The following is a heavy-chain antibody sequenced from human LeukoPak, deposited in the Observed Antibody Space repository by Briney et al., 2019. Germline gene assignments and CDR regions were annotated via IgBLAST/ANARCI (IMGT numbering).Heavy chain of an antibody. V-gene: IGHV3-20*04. Sequence: GGSLRLSCAASGFTFDNYGMSWVRQVPGKGLEWVSSINGNGGSTAYADSVKGRFTISRDSSMNTMYLQMNSLRVEDTAMYYCGRDVGPWGQGTLVTVSS. CDR2: INGNGGST. J-gene: IGHJ5*02. CDR1: GFTFDNYG. CDR3: GRDVGP.